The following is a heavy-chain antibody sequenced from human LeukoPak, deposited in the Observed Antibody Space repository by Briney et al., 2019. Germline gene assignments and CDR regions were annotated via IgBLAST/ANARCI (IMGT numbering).Heavy chain of an antibody. Sequence: GGSLRLSCAASGFTFSSYSMNLVRQAPGKGLDWHSSISSSSSYIYYADSEKGRFTISRDNAKNTLYLQRNSLRAEDTAVYYCARTGTGWLPYGSWYFDVWGRGTLVTVSS. J-gene: IGHJ2*01. CDR1: GFTFSSYS. V-gene: IGHV3-21*01. D-gene: IGHD5-24*01. CDR3: ARTGTGWLPYGSWYFDV. CDR2: ISSSSSYI.